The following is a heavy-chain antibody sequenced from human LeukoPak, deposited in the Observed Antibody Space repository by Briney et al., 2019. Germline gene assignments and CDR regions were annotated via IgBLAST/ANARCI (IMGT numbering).Heavy chain of an antibody. Sequence: GGSLRLSCSASGFTFSSYSMNWVRQAPGKGLEWLSYITSSSTTIYYADSVRGRFTTSSDNAKNALYLQMHSLRDEDTAVYYRARERLSDYYDSSGFYPWGQGTLVTVSS. V-gene: IGHV3-48*02. CDR3: ARERLSDYYDSSGFYP. CDR1: GFTFSSYS. D-gene: IGHD3-22*01. J-gene: IGHJ5*02. CDR2: ITSSSTTI.